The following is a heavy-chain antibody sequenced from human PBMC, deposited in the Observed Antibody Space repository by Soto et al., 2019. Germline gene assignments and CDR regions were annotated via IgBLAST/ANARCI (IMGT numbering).Heavy chain of an antibody. CDR3: ARDGDVNTGFGKDY. CDR2: IWYDGGNK. D-gene: IGHD2-21*01. CDR1: GFTFSNYG. V-gene: IGHV3-33*01. J-gene: IGHJ4*02. Sequence: QVQLVESGGGVVQPGRSLRLSCAASGFTFSNYGMHWVRQAPGKGLEWVSFIWYDGGNKYYAESVKGRFTISRDNSKNTLFLQMNSLRAEDTDVYSCARDGDVNTGFGKDYWGQGTLVTVSS.